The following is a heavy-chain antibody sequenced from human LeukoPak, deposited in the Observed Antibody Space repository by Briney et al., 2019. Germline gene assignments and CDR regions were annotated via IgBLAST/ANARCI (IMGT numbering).Heavy chain of an antibody. CDR1: GGSIGTYY. CDR2: IYYSEST. J-gene: IGHJ5*02. D-gene: IGHD2-2*01. CDR3: ASCSSTSWYAGDWFDP. V-gene: IGHV4-59*12. Sequence: SETLSLTCTVSGGSIGTYYWSWIRQPPGKGLEWIGYIYYSESTNYNPSLKSRVTISVDTSKNQFSLKLNSVTAADTAVYYCASCSSTSWYAGDWFDPWGQGTLVTVSS.